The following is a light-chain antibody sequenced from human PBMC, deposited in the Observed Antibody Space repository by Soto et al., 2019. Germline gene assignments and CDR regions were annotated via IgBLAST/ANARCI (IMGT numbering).Light chain of an antibody. CDR3: QQYNIWSYT. CDR2: AAS. CDR1: QDISDY. J-gene: IGKJ2*01. Sequence: DIQLTQSPSFLSASVGDRVTITCRASQDISDYLAWYQQRPGKAPKLLIYAASTLQSGVPSRFSGSGSGTEFTLTISSLQPEDFAVYYCQQYNIWSYTFGQGTKLEIK. V-gene: IGKV1-9*01.